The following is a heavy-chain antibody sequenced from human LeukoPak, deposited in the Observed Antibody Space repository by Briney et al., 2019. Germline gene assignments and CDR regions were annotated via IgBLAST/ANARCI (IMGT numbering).Heavy chain of an antibody. CDR2: IYPGDSDT. V-gene: IGHV5-51*01. Sequence: HGESLKISCKGSGYSFTSYWIGWVRQMPGKGLEWMGIIYPGDSDTRYSPSFQGQVTISADKSISTAYLQWSSLKASDTAMYYCARRVGYCSGGSCYSDCFDYWGQGTLVTVSS. D-gene: IGHD2-15*01. J-gene: IGHJ4*02. CDR3: ARRVGYCSGGSCYSDCFDY. CDR1: GYSFTSYW.